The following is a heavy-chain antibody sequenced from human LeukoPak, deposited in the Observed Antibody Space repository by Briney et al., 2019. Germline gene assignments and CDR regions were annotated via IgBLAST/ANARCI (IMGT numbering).Heavy chain of an antibody. CDR2: VSYDRITK. V-gene: IGHV3-30*03. CDR1: GFTFEDYG. Sequence: GRSLRLSCAASGFTFEDYGMHWVRQAPGKGLEWVAVVSYDRITKYYADSVKGRFSISRDNSKNTLSLEMNSLRPEDTAVYYCAREGLDSGSHFSAWFDPWGQGTLVTVSS. J-gene: IGHJ5*02. CDR3: AREGLDSGSHFSAWFDP. D-gene: IGHD3-10*01.